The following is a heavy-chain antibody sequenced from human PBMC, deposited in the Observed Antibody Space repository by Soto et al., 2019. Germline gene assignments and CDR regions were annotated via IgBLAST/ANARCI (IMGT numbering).Heavy chain of an antibody. Sequence: ASVKVSCKAIGYSFTRHYMHWVRQAPRQGLEWMGWISPYTGNTHSASKVQGRLTMTTDTSTSTAYMDLGSLTSDDTAVYYCVMVDNYVTPTPQDVWGQGTTVTVSS. J-gene: IGHJ6*02. CDR3: VMVDNYVTPTPQDV. V-gene: IGHV1-18*04. CDR1: GYSFTRHY. D-gene: IGHD3-16*01. CDR2: ISPYTGNT.